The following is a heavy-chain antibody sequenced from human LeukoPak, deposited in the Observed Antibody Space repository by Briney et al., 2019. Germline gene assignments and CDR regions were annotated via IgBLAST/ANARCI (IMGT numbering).Heavy chain of an antibody. D-gene: IGHD3-3*02. CDR2: IYPGDSDT. Sequence: GESLKISCKGSGYSLTSYWIGWVRQMPGKGLEWMGIIYPGDSDTRYSPSFQGQVTISADKSISTAYLQWSSLKASDTAMYYCARQGLSNRDAFDIWGQGTMVTVSS. CDR1: GYSLTSYW. CDR3: ARQGLSNRDAFDI. V-gene: IGHV5-51*01. J-gene: IGHJ3*02.